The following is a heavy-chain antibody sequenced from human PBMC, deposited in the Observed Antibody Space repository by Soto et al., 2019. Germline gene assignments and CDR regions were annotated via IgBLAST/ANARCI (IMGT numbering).Heavy chain of an antibody. CDR2: ISSSGSTI. CDR3: ARDEWGMVEYSSSGGPTPIDY. Sequence: QVQLVESGGGLVKPGGSLRLSGAASGFTFSDYYMSWIRQAPGKGLEWVSYISSSGSTIYYADSVKGRFTISRDNAKNALSLQMNSLRAEDTAVYYCARDEWGMVEYSSSGGPTPIDYWGQGTLVTVSS. D-gene: IGHD6-6*01. J-gene: IGHJ4*02. CDR1: GFTFSDYY. V-gene: IGHV3-11*01.